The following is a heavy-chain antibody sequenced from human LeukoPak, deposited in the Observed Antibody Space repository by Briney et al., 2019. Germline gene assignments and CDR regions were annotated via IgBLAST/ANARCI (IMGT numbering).Heavy chain of an antibody. D-gene: IGHD1-7*01. V-gene: IGHV1-18*01. J-gene: IGHJ6*03. CDR3: ARVGPGWELPTPYFYYMDV. Sequence: GASVKVSCKASGYAFSSYGIGWVRQAPGQGLEWLGWINIYSGATDYAQKFQGRVIMTTDPSTTTAYIELRGLRFDDTAVYYCARVGPGWELPTPYFYYMDVWGKGTTVTVSS. CDR1: GYAFSSYG. CDR2: INIYSGAT.